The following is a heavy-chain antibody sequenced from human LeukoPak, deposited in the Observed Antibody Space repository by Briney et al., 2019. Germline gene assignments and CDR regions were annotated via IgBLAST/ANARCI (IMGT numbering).Heavy chain of an antibody. J-gene: IGHJ6*02. V-gene: IGHV4-39*01. CDR2: IYYSGST. CDR3: ARLGRRESMDV. CDR1: GGSISSSSYY. Sequence: SETLSLTCTVFGGSISSSSYYWGWIRQPPGKGLEWIGSIYYSGSTYYNPSLKSRVTISVDTSKNQFSLKLSSVTAADTAVYYCARLGRRESMDVWGQGTTVTVSS.